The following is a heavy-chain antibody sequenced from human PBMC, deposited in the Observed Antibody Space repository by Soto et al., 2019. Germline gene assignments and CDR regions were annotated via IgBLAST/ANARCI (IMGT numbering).Heavy chain of an antibody. D-gene: IGHD6-13*01. J-gene: IGHJ6*02. CDR1: GFTFSSYS. V-gene: IGHV3-48*01. Sequence: PGGSLRLSCAASGFTFSSYSMNWVRQAPGKGLEWVSYISSSSSTIYYADSVKGRFTISRDNAKNSLYLQMNSLRAEDTAVYYCARGVGYSSSWHYGMDVWGQGTTVTVSS. CDR2: ISSSSSTI. CDR3: ARGVGYSSSWHYGMDV.